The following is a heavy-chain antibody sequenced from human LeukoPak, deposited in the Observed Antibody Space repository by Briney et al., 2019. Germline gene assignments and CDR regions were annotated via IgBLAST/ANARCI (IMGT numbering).Heavy chain of an antibody. CDR1: GGTFSSYA. CDR3: ARERPPGDSSNWFLEGYFDI. D-gene: IGHD6-13*01. J-gene: IGHJ4*02. V-gene: IGHV1-69*05. CDR2: IIPIFGTA. Sequence: GASVKVSCKASGGTFSSYAITWVRQAPGQGLERMGRIIPIFGTANYAQRFQGRVTITTDESTSTAYMELSTLRSDDTAVYYCARERPPGDSSNWFLEGYFDIWGQGTLVTVSS.